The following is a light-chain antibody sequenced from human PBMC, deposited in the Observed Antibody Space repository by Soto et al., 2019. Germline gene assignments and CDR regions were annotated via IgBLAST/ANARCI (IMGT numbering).Light chain of an antibody. CDR3: NSYAGDIIRFV. V-gene: IGLV2-14*01. J-gene: IGLJ1*01. CDR1: SSDVGAYKY. CDR2: EVS. Sequence: SALTQPASVSGSPGQSVTISCTGTSSDVGAYKYVSWYQQHPGKAPKLMIYEVSNRPSGVSNRFSGSKSGNTASLTISGLQADDEADYYCNSYAGDIIRFVFGTGTKVTVL.